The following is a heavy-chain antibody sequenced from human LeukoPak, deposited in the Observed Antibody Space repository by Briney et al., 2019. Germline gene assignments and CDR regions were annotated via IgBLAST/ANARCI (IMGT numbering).Heavy chain of an antibody. CDR2: IYSSGST. V-gene: IGHV4-59*01. Sequence: SETLSLTCTVSNGSMTNNYWSWIRQPPGKGLEWIGYIYSSGSTIYNPSLKSRVTISIDTSKNQFSLKLISVTAEDTAVYYCAGDWNWGQGTLVTVSS. D-gene: IGHD3-3*01. J-gene: IGHJ4*02. CDR1: NGSMTNNY. CDR3: AGDWN.